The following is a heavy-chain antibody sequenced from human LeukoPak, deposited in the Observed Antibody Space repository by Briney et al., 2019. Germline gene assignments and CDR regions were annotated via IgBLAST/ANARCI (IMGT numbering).Heavy chain of an antibody. J-gene: IGHJ4*02. Sequence: GGSLRLSCAASGFTFSDYYMSWIRQAPGKGLEWVSYISSSGSTIYYADSVKGRFTISRDNAKNSLYLQMNSLRAEDTAVYYCARSPLYYYDSSGYYQYFDYWGQGILVTVSS. V-gene: IGHV3-11*01. D-gene: IGHD3-22*01. CDR2: ISSSGSTI. CDR3: ARSPLYYYDSSGYYQYFDY. CDR1: GFTFSDYY.